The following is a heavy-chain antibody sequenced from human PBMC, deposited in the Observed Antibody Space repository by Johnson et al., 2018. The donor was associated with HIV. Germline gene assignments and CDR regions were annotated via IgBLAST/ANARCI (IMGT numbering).Heavy chain of an antibody. CDR1: GFSISYDY. V-gene: IGHV3-66*02. Sequence: VQLVESGGGLVKPGGSLRLSCAASGFSISYDYMSWVRQAPGKGLAWVSSIYSGGNTYHADSVMGRFTISRDKSDNTLYLQMNSLRAEDTAVYDCARVTLVLDIWGQGTMVTVSS. D-gene: IGHD4-23*01. CDR3: ARVTLVLDI. J-gene: IGHJ3*02. CDR2: IYSGGNT.